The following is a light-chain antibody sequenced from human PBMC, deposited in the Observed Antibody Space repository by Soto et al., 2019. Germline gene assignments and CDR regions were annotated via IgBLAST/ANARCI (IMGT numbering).Light chain of an antibody. Sequence: DIVMTQSPATLSLSPGERATLSCRASQSVSSYLAWYQQKPGQAPRLLIYDTSNRATGVPARFSGSGSGTDFTLTISSLEPEDCAIYYCQQRQYWPPITFGQGTRLEI. CDR3: QQRQYWPPIT. V-gene: IGKV3-11*01. CDR2: DTS. CDR1: QSVSSY. J-gene: IGKJ5*01.